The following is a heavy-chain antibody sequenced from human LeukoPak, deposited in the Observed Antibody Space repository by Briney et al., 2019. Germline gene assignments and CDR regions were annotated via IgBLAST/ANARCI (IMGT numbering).Heavy chain of an antibody. V-gene: IGHV1-69*06. CDR2: IIPIFGTA. J-gene: IGHJ4*02. CDR1: GGTFSSYA. D-gene: IGHD6-13*01. Sequence: ASVKVSCKASGGTFSSYAISWVRQAPGQGLEWMGGIIPIFGTANYAQKFQGRVTITADKSASTAYMELSSLRSEDTAVYYCARGRGIAAAPFDYWGQGTLVTVSS. CDR3: ARGRGIAAAPFDY.